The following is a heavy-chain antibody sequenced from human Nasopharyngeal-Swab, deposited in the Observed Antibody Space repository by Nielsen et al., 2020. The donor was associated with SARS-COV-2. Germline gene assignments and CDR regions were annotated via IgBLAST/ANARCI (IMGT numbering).Heavy chain of an antibody. Sequence: GESLKISCVASGVIFSKYWMHWVRQAPGKGQVWVSRVNQDGSRTDYADSVRGRFTISRDNAKNTLYLQMNSLRVEDTAVYYCVKHQGSSSDQWGQGTLVTVSS. CDR2: VNQDGSRT. CDR1: GVIFSKYW. CDR3: VKHQGSSSDQ. J-gene: IGHJ4*02. V-gene: IGHV3-74*01.